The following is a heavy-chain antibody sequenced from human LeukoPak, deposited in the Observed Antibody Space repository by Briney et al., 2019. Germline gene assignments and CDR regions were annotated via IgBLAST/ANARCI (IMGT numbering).Heavy chain of an antibody. CDR1: GFTFSSYS. CDR3: ARWVSSYYYMDV. D-gene: IGHD2/OR15-2a*01. J-gene: IGHJ6*03. V-gene: IGHV3-21*01. CDR2: ISSSSSYI. Sequence: GVSLRLSCAAYGFTFSSYSMNWVRQAPGKGLEWVSSISSSSSYIYYADSVKGRFTISRDNAKNSLYLQMNSLRAEDTAVYYCARWVSSYYYMDVWGKGTTVTVSS.